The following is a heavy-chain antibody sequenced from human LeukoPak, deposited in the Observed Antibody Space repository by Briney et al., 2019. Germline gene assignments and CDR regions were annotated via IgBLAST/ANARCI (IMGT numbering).Heavy chain of an antibody. Sequence: ASVNVSCKASGYSLTSYGISWVRQAPGQGLEWMGWISAYNGDTNYAQNLQGRVTMTTDTSTSTAYMELTSLPSDDTAVYYCVRASRGGSYCFTYWGQGTLVTVSS. CDR1: GYSLTSYG. J-gene: IGHJ4*02. V-gene: IGHV1-18*01. CDR3: VRASRGGSYCFTY. D-gene: IGHD1-26*01. CDR2: ISAYNGDT.